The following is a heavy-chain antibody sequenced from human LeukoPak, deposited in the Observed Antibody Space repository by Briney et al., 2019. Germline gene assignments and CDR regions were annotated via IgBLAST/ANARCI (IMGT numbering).Heavy chain of an antibody. CDR1: GYTFTGYY. V-gene: IGHV1-2*02. CDR2: INPNSGGT. J-gene: IGHJ3*02. D-gene: IGHD3-22*01. CDR3: ARVLQRITMIVGSEAFDI. Sequence: ASVKVSCKASGYTFTGYYMHWVRQAPGQGLEWMGWINPNSGGTNYAQKFQGRVTMTRDTSISTAYMELSRLRSDDTAVYYCARVLQRITMIVGSEAFDIWGQGTMVTVSS.